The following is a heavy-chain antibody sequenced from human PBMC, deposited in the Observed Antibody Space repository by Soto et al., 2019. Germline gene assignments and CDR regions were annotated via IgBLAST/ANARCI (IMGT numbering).Heavy chain of an antibody. J-gene: IGHJ4*02. CDR1: GGSISSYY. CDR3: ARHLDLVGTKYFDY. CDR2: IYYSGST. V-gene: IGHV4-59*08. D-gene: IGHD3-3*01. Sequence: PSETLSLTCTVSGGSISSYYWSWIRQPPGKGLEWIGYIYYSGSTNYNPSLKSRVTISVDTSKNQFSLKLSSVTAADTAVYYCARHLDLVGTKYFDYWGQGTLVTVSS.